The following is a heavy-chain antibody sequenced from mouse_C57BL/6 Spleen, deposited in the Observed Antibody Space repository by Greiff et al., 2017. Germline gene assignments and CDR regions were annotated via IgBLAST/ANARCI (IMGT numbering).Heavy chain of an antibody. V-gene: IGHV1-69*01. CDR3: ANIADAIDY. J-gene: IGHJ4*01. CDR1: GYTFTSYW. Sequence: VQLQQSGAELVMPGASVKLSCKASGYTFTSYWMHWVKQRPGKGLEWIGEIGPSDSYTNYDQKFKGKSTLTVDKSSSTAYMQLSSLTSEDSAVYYCANIADAIDYWGQGTTVTVSS. CDR2: IGPSDSYT.